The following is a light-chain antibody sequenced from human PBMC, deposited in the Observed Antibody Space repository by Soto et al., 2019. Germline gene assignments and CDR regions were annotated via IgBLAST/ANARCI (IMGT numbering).Light chain of an antibody. V-gene: IGKV1-16*02. CDR1: QDINIY. CDR2: GAS. CDR3: QQYITHPYT. Sequence: DILMTQSPSTLSASVGDRVTITCLASQDINIYLAWFQQKPGKAPKSLIFGASSLQSGVPTNFSGSGSGTDFTLTISSLQPEDSATYYCQQYITHPYTFGQGTKVDIK. J-gene: IGKJ2*01.